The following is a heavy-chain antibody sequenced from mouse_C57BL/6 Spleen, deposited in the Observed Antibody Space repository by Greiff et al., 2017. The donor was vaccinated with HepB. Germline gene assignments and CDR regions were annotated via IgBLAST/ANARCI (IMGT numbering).Heavy chain of an antibody. CDR2: ISSGSSTI. V-gene: IGHV5-17*01. CDR3: ARPNWDSAWFAY. D-gene: IGHD4-1*01. J-gene: IGHJ3*01. Sequence: VQLKESGGGLVKPGGSLKLSCAASGFTFSDYGMHWVRQAPEKGLEWVAYISSGSSTIYYADTVKGRFTISRDNAKNTLFLQMTSLRSEDTAMYYCARPNWDSAWFAYWGQGTLVTVSA. CDR1: GFTFSDYG.